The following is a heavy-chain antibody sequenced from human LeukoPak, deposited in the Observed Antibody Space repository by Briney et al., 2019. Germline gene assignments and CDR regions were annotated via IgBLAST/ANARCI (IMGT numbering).Heavy chain of an antibody. J-gene: IGHJ4*02. Sequence: ASVKVSCKASGYTFTSYGISWVRQAPGQGLEWMGWISTYNDNTNYAQKLQGRVTMTTDTSTSTAYMELRSLRSDDTAVYYCARRGRPLETYYYDYSGYYYLPYWGQGTLVTVSS. V-gene: IGHV1-18*01. D-gene: IGHD3-22*01. CDR1: GYTFTSYG. CDR3: ARRGRPLETYYYDYSGYYYLPY. CDR2: ISTYNDNT.